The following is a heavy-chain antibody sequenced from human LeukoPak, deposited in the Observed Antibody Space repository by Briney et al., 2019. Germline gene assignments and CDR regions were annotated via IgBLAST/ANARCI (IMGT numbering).Heavy chain of an antibody. D-gene: IGHD6-19*01. Sequence: QSGGSLRLSCAASGFTFRSNWMNWVRQAPGKGLEWVAHVQPDGSAKIYADSVKGRFTISRDNAKDSVYLQMNSLRVGDTAVYYCARDFFGWSSLGHWGQGTLVTVSS. CDR1: GFTFRSNW. CDR2: VQPDGSAK. J-gene: IGHJ1*01. CDR3: ARDFFGWSSLGH. V-gene: IGHV3-7*01.